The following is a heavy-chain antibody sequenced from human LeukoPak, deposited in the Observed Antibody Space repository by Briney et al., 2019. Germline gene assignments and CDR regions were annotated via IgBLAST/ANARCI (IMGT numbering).Heavy chain of an antibody. V-gene: IGHV1-69*13. CDR2: IIPIFGTA. Sequence: SVKVSCKVSGDTFSTYGISWVRQAPGQGLEWMGGIIPIFGTANYAQKFQGRVTITADESTSTAYMELSSLRSEDTAVYYCARGPAGYSYSWYGPFDYWGQGTLVTVSS. CDR3: ARGPAGYSYSWYGPFDY. CDR1: GDTFSTYG. J-gene: IGHJ4*02. D-gene: IGHD6-13*01.